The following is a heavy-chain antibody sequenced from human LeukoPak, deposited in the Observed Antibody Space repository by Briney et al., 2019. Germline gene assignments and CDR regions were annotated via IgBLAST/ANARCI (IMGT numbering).Heavy chain of an antibody. Sequence: ASVKVSCKASGYTFTGYYMHWVRQAPGQGLEWMGWINPNSGGTNYAQKLQGRVTMTTDTSTSTAYMELRSLRSDDTAVYYCARGAGVRFLDPLDAFDIWGQGTMVTVSS. CDR3: ARGAGVRFLDPLDAFDI. CDR1: GYTFTGYY. CDR2: INPNSGGT. D-gene: IGHD3-3*01. J-gene: IGHJ3*02. V-gene: IGHV1-2*02.